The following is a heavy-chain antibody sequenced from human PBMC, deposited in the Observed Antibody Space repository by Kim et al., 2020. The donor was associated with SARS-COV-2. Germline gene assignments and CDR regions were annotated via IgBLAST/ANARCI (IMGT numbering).Heavy chain of an antibody. V-gene: IGHV3-21*01. CDR3: ARDGGYSSSWSSSWAASFDY. Sequence: GGSLRLSCAASGFTFSSYSMNWVRQAPGKGLEWVSSISSSSSYIYYADSVKGRFTISRDNAKNSLYLQMNSLRAEDTAVYYCARDGGYSSSWSSSWAASFDYWGQGTLVTVSS. J-gene: IGHJ4*02. CDR1: GFTFSSYS. CDR2: ISSSSSYI. D-gene: IGHD6-13*01.